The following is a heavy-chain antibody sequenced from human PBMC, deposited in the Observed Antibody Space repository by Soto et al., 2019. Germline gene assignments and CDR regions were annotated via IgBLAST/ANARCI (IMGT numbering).Heavy chain of an antibody. CDR3: ARHMYSSSARENWFDP. Sequence: SETLSLTCTVSGGSISSGDYYWSWIRQPPGKGLEWIGYIYYSGSTYYNPSLKSRVTISVDTSKNQFSLKLSSVTAADTAVYYCARHMYSSSARENWFDPWGQGTLVTVSS. J-gene: IGHJ5*02. V-gene: IGHV4-30-4*01. CDR1: GGSISSGDYY. CDR2: IYYSGST. D-gene: IGHD6-6*01.